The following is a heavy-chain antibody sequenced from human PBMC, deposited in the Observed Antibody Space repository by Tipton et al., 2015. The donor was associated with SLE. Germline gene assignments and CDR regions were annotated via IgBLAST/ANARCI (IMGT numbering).Heavy chain of an antibody. Sequence: TLSLTCTVSGGSSSRGGYYWSWIRQHPGKGLEWIGYIYYSGSTYYNPSLKSRVTISVDTSKNQFSLKLSSVTAADTAVYYCARGTTVTRYWYFDLWGRGTLVTVSS. CDR1: GGSSSRGGYY. CDR3: ARGTTVTRYWYFDL. V-gene: IGHV4-31*03. CDR2: IYYSGST. D-gene: IGHD4-17*01. J-gene: IGHJ2*01.